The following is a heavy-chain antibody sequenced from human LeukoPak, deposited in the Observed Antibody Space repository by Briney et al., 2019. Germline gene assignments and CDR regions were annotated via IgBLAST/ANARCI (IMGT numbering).Heavy chain of an antibody. Sequence: PSETLSLTCTVSGGSISSSSYYWGWIRQPPGKGLESIGSIYYSGSTYYNPSLKSRVTISVDTSKNQFSLKLSSVTAADTAVYYCARHGLGYYPYYFDYWGQGTLVTVSS. J-gene: IGHJ4*02. D-gene: IGHD3-22*01. CDR1: GGSISSSSYY. CDR2: IYYSGST. V-gene: IGHV4-39*01. CDR3: ARHGLGYYPYYFDY.